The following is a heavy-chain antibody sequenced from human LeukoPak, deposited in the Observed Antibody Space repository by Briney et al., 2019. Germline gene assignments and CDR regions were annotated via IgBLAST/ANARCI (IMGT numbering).Heavy chain of an antibody. CDR3: ARAPRTTIFGVVGSYFDY. CDR2: INHSGST. CDR1: GGSISGYY. Sequence: PSETLSLTCTVSGGSISGYYWSWIRQPPGKGLEWIGEINHSGSTNYNPSLKSRVTISVDTSKNQFSLKLSSVTAADTAVYYCARAPRTTIFGVVGSYFDYWGQGTLVTVSS. V-gene: IGHV4-34*01. D-gene: IGHD3-3*01. J-gene: IGHJ4*02.